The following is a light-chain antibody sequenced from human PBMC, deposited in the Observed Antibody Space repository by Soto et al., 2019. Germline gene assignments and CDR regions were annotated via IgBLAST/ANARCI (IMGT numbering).Light chain of an antibody. V-gene: IGKV1-39*01. Sequence: DIQMTQSPASLSASVGDRVTITSRVSQTTNNYLNWYQLKTGKDPKLLIYAASTLQTGVPSRFTGSGSATDFTLPISSLQPEDFATYYCQQSYSPPPVTFGQGTRLEIK. J-gene: IGKJ5*01. CDR3: QQSYSPPPVT. CDR2: AAS. CDR1: QTTNNY.